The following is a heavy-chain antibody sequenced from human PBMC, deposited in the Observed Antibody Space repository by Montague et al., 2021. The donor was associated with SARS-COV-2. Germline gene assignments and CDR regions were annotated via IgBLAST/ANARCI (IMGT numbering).Heavy chain of an antibody. J-gene: IGHJ6*02. CDR1: GFSLSTSGMC. CDR2: IDWDDDK. D-gene: IGHD4-17*01. Sequence: PALVKPTQTPTLTCTFSGFSLSTSGMCVSWIRQPPGKALEWLALIDWDDDKYYSTSLKTRLTISKDTSKNQVVLTMTNMDPVDTATYYCARMTTVTYPYYYYYGMDVWGQETTVTVSS. V-gene: IGHV2-70*01. CDR3: ARMTTVTYPYYYYYGMDV.